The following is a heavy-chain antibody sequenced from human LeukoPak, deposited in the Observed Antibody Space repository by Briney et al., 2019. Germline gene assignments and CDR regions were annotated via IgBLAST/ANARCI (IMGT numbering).Heavy chain of an antibody. CDR3: ARWFPYSSSPHDAFDI. J-gene: IGHJ3*02. Sequence: PSETLSLTCAVYGGSFSGYYWSWIRQPPGKGLEWIGEINHSGSTNYNPSLKSRVTISVDTSKNQFSLKLSSVTAADTAVYYCARWFPYSSSPHDAFDIWGQGTMVTVSS. CDR2: INHSGST. V-gene: IGHV4-34*01. D-gene: IGHD6-6*01. CDR1: GGSFSGYY.